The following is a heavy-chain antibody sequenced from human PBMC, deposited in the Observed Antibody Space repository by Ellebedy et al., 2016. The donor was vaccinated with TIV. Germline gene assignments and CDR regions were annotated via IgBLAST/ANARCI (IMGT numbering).Heavy chain of an antibody. Sequence: MPSETLSLTCTVSRDPISSSSYYWGWIRQPPGKGLEWIGTFYYSGSTYYNPSLKSRVTISVDTSRNQFSLKLRSVTAADTAVFYCARTAYYDSSGYPLFDYWGQGTLVTVSS. CDR2: FYYSGST. V-gene: IGHV4-39*01. J-gene: IGHJ4*02. CDR3: ARTAYYDSSGYPLFDY. CDR1: RDPISSSSYY. D-gene: IGHD3-22*01.